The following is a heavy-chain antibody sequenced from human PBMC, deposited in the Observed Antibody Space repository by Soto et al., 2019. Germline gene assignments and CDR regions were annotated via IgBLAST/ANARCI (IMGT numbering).Heavy chain of an antibody. CDR3: ARDLSPPNWFDP. D-gene: IGHD3-16*02. Sequence: ASVKVSCKASGYTFTSYGMSWVRQAPGQGLEWMGWISAYNGNTNYAQKLQGRVTMTTDTSTSTAYMELRSLRSDDTAVYYCARDLSPPNWFDPWGQGTLVTVSS. CDR1: GYTFTSYG. CDR2: ISAYNGNT. J-gene: IGHJ5*02. V-gene: IGHV1-18*01.